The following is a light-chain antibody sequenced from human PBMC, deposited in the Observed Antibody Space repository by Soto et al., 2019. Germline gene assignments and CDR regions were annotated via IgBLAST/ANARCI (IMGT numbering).Light chain of an antibody. CDR3: QQFNSYLSYT. CDR2: DAS. CDR1: HGISRA. J-gene: IGKJ5*01. Sequence: AIQLTQSPSSLSASVGDRVTITCRASHGISRALAWYQQKPVKAPKLLIYDASSLESGVPSRFSGSGSGTDFTLTISCLQPEDFATYYCQQFNSYLSYTFGQGTRLEIK. V-gene: IGKV1-13*02.